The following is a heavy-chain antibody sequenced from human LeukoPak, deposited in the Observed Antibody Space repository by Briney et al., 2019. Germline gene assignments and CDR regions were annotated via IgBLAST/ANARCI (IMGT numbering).Heavy chain of an antibody. CDR3: ARDRAYGDYAS. CDR2: ISWNSGRI. D-gene: IGHD4-17*01. CDR1: GFTFDDYA. Sequence: GRSLRLSCAASGFTFDDYAMHWVRQVPGKGLEWVSGISWNSGRIGYADSVKGRFTISRDNAKNSLYLQMSSLRDEDTALYYCARDRAYGDYASWGQGTLVTVSS. J-gene: IGHJ5*02. V-gene: IGHV3-9*01.